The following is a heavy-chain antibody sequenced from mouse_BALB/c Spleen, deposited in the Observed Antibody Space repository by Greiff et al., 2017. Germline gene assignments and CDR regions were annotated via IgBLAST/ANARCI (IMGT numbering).Heavy chain of an antibody. V-gene: IGHV1-77*01. CDR3: ARRKLYQAWFAY. CDR2: IYPGSGSP. Sequence: VQLQQSGPELVKPGASVKMSCKASGYTFTDFVISWVKQRTGQGLEWIGEIYPGSGSPYYNEKFKGKATLTADKSSNTAYMQLSSLTSEDSAVYFCARRKLYQAWFAYWGQGTLVTVSA. CDR1: GYTFTDFV. D-gene: IGHD1-3*01. J-gene: IGHJ3*01.